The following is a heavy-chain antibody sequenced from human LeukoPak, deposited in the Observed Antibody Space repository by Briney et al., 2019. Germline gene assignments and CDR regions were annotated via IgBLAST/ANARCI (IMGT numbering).Heavy chain of an antibody. CDR3: ARTLMITFGGVIAQNDY. D-gene: IGHD3-16*02. Sequence: GASVKVSCKASGYTFTGYYMHWVRQAPGQGLERMGWINPNSGGTNYAQKFQGRVTMTRDTSISTAYMELSRLRSDDTAVYYCARTLMITFGGVIAQNDYWGQGTLVTVSS. V-gene: IGHV1-2*02. CDR2: INPNSGGT. CDR1: GYTFTGYY. J-gene: IGHJ4*02.